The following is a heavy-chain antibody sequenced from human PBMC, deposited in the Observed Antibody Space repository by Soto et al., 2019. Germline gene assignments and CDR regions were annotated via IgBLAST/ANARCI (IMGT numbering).Heavy chain of an antibody. Sequence: SETLSLTCAVYGGPFSGYYWSWIRQPPGKGLEWIGEINHSGSTNYNPSLKSRVTISVDTSKNQFSLKLSSVTAADKAVYYCARLRSDYWGQGTLVTVSS. V-gene: IGHV4-34*01. CDR1: GGPFSGYY. CDR3: ARLRSDY. D-gene: IGHD4-17*01. CDR2: INHSGST. J-gene: IGHJ4*02.